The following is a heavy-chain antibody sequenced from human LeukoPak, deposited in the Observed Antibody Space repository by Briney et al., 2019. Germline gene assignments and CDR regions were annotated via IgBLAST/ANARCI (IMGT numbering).Heavy chain of an antibody. J-gene: IGHJ4*02. V-gene: IGHV1-69*02. CDR2: IIPILGIA. CDR3: ASVDKLRFLEWLSKRHDY. CDR1: GGTFSSYT. D-gene: IGHD3-3*01. Sequence: ASVKVSCKASGGTFSSYTISWVRQAPGQGLEWMGRIIPILGIANYAQKFQGRVTITADKSTSTAYMELSSLRSEDTAVYYCASVDKLRFLEWLSKRHDYWGQGTLVTVSS.